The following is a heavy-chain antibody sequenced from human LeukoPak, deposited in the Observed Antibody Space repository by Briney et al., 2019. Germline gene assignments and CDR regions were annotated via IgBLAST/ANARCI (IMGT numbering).Heavy chain of an antibody. J-gene: IGHJ6*02. V-gene: IGHV1-2*02. CDR1: GYTFTGYY. Sequence: ASVKVSCKASGYTFTGYYIHWVRQAPGQGLKWMGWINPNSGGTNYAQMFQGRVTMTRDTSISTAYMELNRLRSDDTAVYYCARVLSSDYGEYVDYYYYAMDVWGQGTTVTVSS. CDR2: INPNSGGT. D-gene: IGHD4-17*01. CDR3: ARVLSSDYGEYVDYYYYAMDV.